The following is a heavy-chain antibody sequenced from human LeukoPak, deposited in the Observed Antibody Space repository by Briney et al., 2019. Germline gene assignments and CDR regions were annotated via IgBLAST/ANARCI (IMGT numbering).Heavy chain of an antibody. CDR3: AKDLELYRGAVAGPFDY. Sequence: GGSLRLSCAASGFIFSKDEMNWVRQSPGKGLEWVAYISSNGNGIYYAVSVKGRFTISRDNAKNSLYLQMNSLRAEDTALYYCAKDLELYRGAVAGPFDYWGQGTLVTVSS. D-gene: IGHD6-19*01. J-gene: IGHJ4*02. CDR1: GFIFSKDE. CDR2: ISSNGNGI. V-gene: IGHV3-48*03.